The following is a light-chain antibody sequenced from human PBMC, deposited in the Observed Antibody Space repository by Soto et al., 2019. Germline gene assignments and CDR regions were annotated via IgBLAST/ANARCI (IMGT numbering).Light chain of an antibody. CDR3: QSFDSRLNGVV. V-gene: IGLV1-40*01. CDR2: GNN. J-gene: IGLJ2*01. CDR1: ASNIGADYA. Sequence: QSVLTQPPSVSGAPGQRVTISCAGSASNIGADYAIHWYQQLPGTAPKLLIFGNNNRPSGVPDRFSGSKSDTSASLAITGLQADVEADYYCQSFDSRLNGVVFGGGTKLTVL.